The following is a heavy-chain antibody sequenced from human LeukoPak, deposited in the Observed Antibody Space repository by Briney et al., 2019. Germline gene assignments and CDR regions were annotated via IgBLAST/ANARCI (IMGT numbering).Heavy chain of an antibody. Sequence: ATVKVSCKASGGTFSSYAISWVRQAPGQGLEWMGGIIPIFGTANYAQKFQGRVTITADESTSTAYMELSSLRSEDTAVYYCARDGGYCSGGGCYRSFDYWGQGTLVTVSS. CDR3: ARDGGYCSGGGCYRSFDY. V-gene: IGHV1-69*13. D-gene: IGHD2-15*01. CDR2: IIPIFGTA. J-gene: IGHJ4*02. CDR1: GGTFSSYA.